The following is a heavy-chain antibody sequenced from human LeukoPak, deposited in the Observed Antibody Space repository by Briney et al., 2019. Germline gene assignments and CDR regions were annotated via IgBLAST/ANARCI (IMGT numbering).Heavy chain of an antibody. V-gene: IGHV3-74*01. CDR2: INSDGSST. CDR1: GSTFSSYA. CDR3: ARDEVLLWFGELLN. Sequence: GGSLRLSCAASGSTFSSYAMSWVRQAPGKGLEWVSRINSDGSSTSYADSVKGRFTISRDNAKNTLYLQMNSLRAEDTAVYYCARDEVLLWFGELLNWGQGTLVTVSS. D-gene: IGHD3-10*01. J-gene: IGHJ4*02.